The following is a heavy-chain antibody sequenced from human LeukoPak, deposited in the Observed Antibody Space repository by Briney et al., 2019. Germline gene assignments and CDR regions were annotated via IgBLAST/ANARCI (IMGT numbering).Heavy chain of an antibody. CDR1: GGSISSYY. Sequence: SETLSLTCTVSGGSISSYYWSWIRQPPGKGLEWIGYIYYSGSTNYNPSLKSRVTISVDTSKNQFSLKLSSVTAADTAVYYCARDPSGGSCFDIWGQGTIVTVSS. D-gene: IGHD2-15*01. CDR2: IYYSGST. J-gene: IGHJ3*02. CDR3: ARDPSGGSCFDI. V-gene: IGHV4-59*01.